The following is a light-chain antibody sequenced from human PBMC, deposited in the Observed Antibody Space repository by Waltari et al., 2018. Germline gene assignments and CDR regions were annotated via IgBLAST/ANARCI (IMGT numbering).Light chain of an antibody. CDR3: QQYEKWPRT. Sequence: EIVMTQTPATLSVSPGDSATLLCRASQIVTTNLAWYVQNPGQAPRLLIYGASARATGGPARFTGGGYGTEFTLTISSLQSEDFAVYYCQQYEKWPRTFGQGTKVEIK. V-gene: IGKV3-15*01. J-gene: IGKJ1*01. CDR2: GAS. CDR1: QIVTTN.